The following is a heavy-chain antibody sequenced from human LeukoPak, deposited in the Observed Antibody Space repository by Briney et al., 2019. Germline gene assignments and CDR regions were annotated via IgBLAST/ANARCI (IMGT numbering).Heavy chain of an antibody. CDR3: AKIPQVATYTVPNFDF. Sequence: PGGSLRLSSATSGFIFCNFAVNWGREAPGKGLEWGSIISGSVDTPSYADSVKGRFTISRDNSKNTLYLQMNSLRAEDTAVYYCAKIPQVATYTVPNFDFWGQGTLVTVSS. J-gene: IGHJ4*02. D-gene: IGHD3-16*01. V-gene: IGHV3-23*01. CDR1: GFIFCNFA. CDR2: ISGSVDTP.